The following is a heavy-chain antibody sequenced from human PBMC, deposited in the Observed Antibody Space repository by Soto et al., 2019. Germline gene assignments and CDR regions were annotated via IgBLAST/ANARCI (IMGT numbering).Heavy chain of an antibody. CDR3: ARDLSLVPWEGEWFDP. D-gene: IGHD1-26*01. CDR2: IYYSGST. J-gene: IGHJ5*02. CDR1: GGSLSSYY. V-gene: IGHV4-59*01. Sequence: PSETLSLNCTVSGGSLSSYYWRLIRQPPGKGLECIWYIYYSGSTNYNPSLKSRVTISVDTDKNQFSLKLSSVTAADTAVYYCARDLSLVPWEGEWFDPWGQGTLVTVS.